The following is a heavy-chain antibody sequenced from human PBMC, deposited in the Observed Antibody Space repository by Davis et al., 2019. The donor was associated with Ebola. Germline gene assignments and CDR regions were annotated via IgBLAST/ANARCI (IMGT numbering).Heavy chain of an antibody. CDR3: ARDYGVAVAGNSFDY. J-gene: IGHJ4*02. Sequence: GESLKISCAASGFTFSSYAMHWVRQAPGKGLEWVAVISYDGSNKYYADSVKGRFTISRDNSKNTLYLQMNSLRAEDTAVYYCARDYGVAVAGNSFDYWGQGTLVTVSS. CDR2: ISYDGSNK. D-gene: IGHD6-19*01. CDR1: GFTFSSYA. V-gene: IGHV3-30-3*01.